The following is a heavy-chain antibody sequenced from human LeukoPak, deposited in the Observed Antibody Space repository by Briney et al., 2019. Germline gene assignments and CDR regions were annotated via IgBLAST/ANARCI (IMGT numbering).Heavy chain of an antibody. CDR1: GGSVSSGTYY. CDR2: IYHSGST. CDR3: ARDEDNSGRYYYYMDV. V-gene: IGHV4-61*01. J-gene: IGHJ6*03. D-gene: IGHD3-22*01. Sequence: SGTLSLTCTVSGGSVSSGTYYWNWIRQPPGKGLEWIGYIYHSGSTNYNPSLKSRATISVDTSKNQFSLKLSYVTAADTAVYYCARDEDNSGRYYYYMDVWGKGTTVTASS.